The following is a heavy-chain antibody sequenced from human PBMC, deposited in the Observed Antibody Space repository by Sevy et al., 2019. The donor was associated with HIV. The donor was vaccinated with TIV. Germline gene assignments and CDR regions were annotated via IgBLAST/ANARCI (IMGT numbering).Heavy chain of an antibody. Sequence: GGSLRLSCAASGFTFSSYGMHWVRQAPGKGLEWVAVIWYDGSNKYYADSVKGRFTISRDNSKNTLYLQMNSLRAEDTAVYYCAGASYGSGSYYSNPLAFDIWGQGTMVTVSS. CDR2: IWYDGSNK. CDR1: GFTFSSYG. J-gene: IGHJ3*02. D-gene: IGHD3-10*01. V-gene: IGHV3-33*01. CDR3: AGASYGSGSYYSNPLAFDI.